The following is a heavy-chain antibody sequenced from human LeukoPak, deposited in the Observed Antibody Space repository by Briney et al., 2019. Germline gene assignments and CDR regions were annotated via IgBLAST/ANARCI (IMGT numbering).Heavy chain of an antibody. CDR2: IYPGDSDT. D-gene: IGHD3-22*01. CDR3: ATWYYYDSSGYLAPFDP. Sequence: GESLQISCKGSGYSFTTYWIGWVRQMPGKGLEWMGIIYPGDSDTRYSPSFQGQVTISADKSISTAYLQWSSLKASDTAMYYCATWYYYDSSGYLAPFDPWGQGTLVTVSS. CDR1: GYSFTTYW. V-gene: IGHV5-51*01. J-gene: IGHJ5*02.